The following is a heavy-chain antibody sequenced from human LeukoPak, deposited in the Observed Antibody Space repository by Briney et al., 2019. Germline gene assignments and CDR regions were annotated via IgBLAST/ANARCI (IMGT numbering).Heavy chain of an antibody. CDR2: IKQDGSEK. D-gene: IGHD3-22*01. J-gene: IGHJ4*02. CDR1: GFTFSSYW. CDR3: AKVGPDSSGYFDY. Sequence: GGSLRLSCAASGFTFSSYWMSWVRQAPGKGLEWVANIKQDGSEKYFVDSVKGRFTISRDNSKNTLYLQMNSLRAEDTAVYYCAKVGPDSSGYFDYWGQGTLVTVSS. V-gene: IGHV3-7*01.